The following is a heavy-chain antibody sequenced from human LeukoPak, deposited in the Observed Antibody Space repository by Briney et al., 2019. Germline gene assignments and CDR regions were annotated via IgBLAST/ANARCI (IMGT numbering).Heavy chain of an antibody. CDR1: GGSFSGYY. Sequence: SETLSLTCAVYGGSFSGYYWSWIRQPPGKGLEWIGEINHSGSTNYNPSLKSRVTISVDTSKNQFSLKLSSVTAADTAVYYCARGSYSSRWYRGRFDPWGQGTLVTVSS. J-gene: IGHJ5*02. V-gene: IGHV4-34*01. CDR2: INHSGST. CDR3: ARGSYSSRWYRGRFDP. D-gene: IGHD6-13*01.